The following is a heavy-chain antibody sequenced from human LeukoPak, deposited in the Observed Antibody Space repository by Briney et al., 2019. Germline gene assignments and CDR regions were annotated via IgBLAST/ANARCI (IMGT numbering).Heavy chain of an antibody. Sequence: PGGSLRLSCAASGFTFSSYGMHWVRQAPGKGLEWVAVIWYDGSNKYYADSVKGRFTISRDNSKNTPYLQMNSLRAEDTAVYYCARGVSGVVVPAAISPLDYWGQGTLVTVSS. CDR3: ARGVSGVVVPAAISPLDY. J-gene: IGHJ4*02. CDR2: IWYDGSNK. V-gene: IGHV3-33*01. D-gene: IGHD2-2*01. CDR1: GFTFSSYG.